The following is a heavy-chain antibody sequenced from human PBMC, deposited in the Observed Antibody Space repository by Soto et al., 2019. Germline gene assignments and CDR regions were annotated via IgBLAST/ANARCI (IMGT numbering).Heavy chain of an antibody. Sequence: GSLKLSCAAFGFTFSCYSMNWVRQAPGKGPEWVSYISSNSSTIYYADSVKGRFTISRDNAKNSLYLQMNSLRAEDTAVYYCARHPERIAEIGWFDPWGQGTLVTVSS. CDR2: ISSNSSTI. CDR3: ARHPERIAEIGWFDP. CDR1: GFTFSCYS. D-gene: IGHD6-13*01. V-gene: IGHV3-48*01. J-gene: IGHJ5*02.